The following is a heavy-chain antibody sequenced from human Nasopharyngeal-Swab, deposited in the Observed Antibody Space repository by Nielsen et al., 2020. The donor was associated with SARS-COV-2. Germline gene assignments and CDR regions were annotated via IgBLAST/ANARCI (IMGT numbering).Heavy chain of an antibody. Sequence: ETLSLTCAASGFTFSSYSMNWVRQAPGKGLEWVSYISSSSSTIYYADSVKGRFTISRDNAKNSLYLQMSSLRDEDTAVYYCARGISYYDILTGYYGRGAYYFDYWGQETLVTVSS. J-gene: IGHJ4*02. V-gene: IGHV3-48*02. D-gene: IGHD3-9*01. CDR3: ARGISYYDILTGYYGRGAYYFDY. CDR1: GFTFSSYS. CDR2: ISSSSSTI.